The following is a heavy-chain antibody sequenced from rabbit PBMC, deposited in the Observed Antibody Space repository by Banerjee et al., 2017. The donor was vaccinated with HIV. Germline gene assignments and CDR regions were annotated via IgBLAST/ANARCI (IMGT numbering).Heavy chain of an antibody. CDR3: ARDAGSGSYYFNL. CDR2: IYAGSGGST. J-gene: IGHJ4*01. V-gene: IGHV1S40*01. CDR1: GFSFSSNYW. Sequence: QSLEESGGDLVKPGASLTLTCTASGFSFSSNYWICWVRQAPGKGLEWIACIYAGSGGSTTYARWAKGRFTISKTSSTTVTLQMTSLTAADTATYFCARDAGSGSYYFNLWGPGTLVTVS. D-gene: IGHD1-1*01.